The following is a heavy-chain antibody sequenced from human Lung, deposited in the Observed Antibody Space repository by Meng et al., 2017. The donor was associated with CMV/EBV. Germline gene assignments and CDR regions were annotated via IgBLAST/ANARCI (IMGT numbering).Heavy chain of an antibody. V-gene: IGHV1-69*05. CDR2: IIPIFGTA. CDR1: GGNFGTYA. CDR3: ARTRYDSSGYDAYYYYAMDV. Sequence: SXXVSXKASGGNFGTYAISWVRQAPGQGLEWMGGIIPIFGTASFAQKFQGRVTITTDESTAYMELSSLRSEDAAVYYCARTRYDSSGYDAYYYYAMDVWXPGTXVTVSS. J-gene: IGHJ6*02. D-gene: IGHD3-22*01.